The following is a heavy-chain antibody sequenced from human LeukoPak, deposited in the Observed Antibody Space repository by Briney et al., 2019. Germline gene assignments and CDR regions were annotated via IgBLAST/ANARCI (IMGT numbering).Heavy chain of an antibody. V-gene: IGHV1-69*05. CDR2: IIPIFGTA. Sequence: ASVKVSCKASGGTFSSYAISWVRQAPGQGLEWMGGIIPIFGTANYAQKFQGRVTITTDESTSTAYMELSSLRSEDTAVYYCVYGDYLYYFDYWGQETLVTVSS. CDR3: VYGDYLYYFDY. D-gene: IGHD4-17*01. J-gene: IGHJ4*02. CDR1: GGTFSSYA.